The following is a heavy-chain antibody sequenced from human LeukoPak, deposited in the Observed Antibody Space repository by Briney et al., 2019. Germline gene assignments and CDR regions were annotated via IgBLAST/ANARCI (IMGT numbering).Heavy chain of an antibody. CDR1: GFTFSSYS. V-gene: IGHV3-21*01. D-gene: IGHD2-15*01. CDR3: AGGFGSGVDY. J-gene: IGHJ4*02. CDR2: ISSSSRYI. Sequence: GGSLRLSCAASGFTFSSYSMKWVRQAPGTGREWVSSISSSSRYIYYADSVKDRFTISRDNAKNSLYLQMNRLRAEDTAVYYCAGGFGSGVDYWGQGTLVTVSS.